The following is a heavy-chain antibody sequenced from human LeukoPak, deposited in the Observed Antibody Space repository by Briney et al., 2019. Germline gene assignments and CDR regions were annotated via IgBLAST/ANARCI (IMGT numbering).Heavy chain of an antibody. CDR2: VYNTVDV. V-gene: IGHV4-59*01. D-gene: IGHD3-22*01. Sequence: SETLSLTCTVSGGSIIGSYWTWIRQSPGKGLEWIGYVYNTVDVNYSPSFQSRVTISVDMFKNYFSLSLKSVTAADTAIYYCVRSRPYDTTGYNPTYYFDSWCQGALVTVSS. CDR1: GGSIIGSY. CDR3: VRSRPYDTTGYNPTYYFDS. J-gene: IGHJ4*02.